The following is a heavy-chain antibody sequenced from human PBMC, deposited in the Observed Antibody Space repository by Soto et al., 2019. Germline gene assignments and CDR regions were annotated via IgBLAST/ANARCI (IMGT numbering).Heavy chain of an antibody. CDR2: ISGSGGST. CDR1: GFTFSSYA. V-gene: IGHV3-23*01. D-gene: IGHD2-2*01. CDR3: AKDGSSIVVEMIDY. Sequence: GGSLRLSCAASGFTFSSYAISWVRQAPGKGLEWVSAISGSGGSTYYADSVKGRFTISKDNSKNTRYLQLNSLRAEDTAVYYCAKDGSSIVVEMIDYWGQGTLFTVSA. J-gene: IGHJ4*02.